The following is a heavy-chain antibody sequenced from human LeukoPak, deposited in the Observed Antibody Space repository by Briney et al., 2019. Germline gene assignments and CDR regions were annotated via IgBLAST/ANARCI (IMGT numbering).Heavy chain of an antibody. V-gene: IGHV1-18*01. D-gene: IGHD6-6*01. CDR3: ARVSYNWFDP. CDR1: GYTFTSYA. J-gene: IGHJ5*02. Sequence: EASVKVSCKASGYTFTSYAISWVRQAPGQGLECMGWISAYNGNTYYAQNFQGRVTMTADTSTSTAYMELRSLRSDDTAVYYCARVSYNWFDPWGQGTLLTVSP. CDR2: ISAYNGNT.